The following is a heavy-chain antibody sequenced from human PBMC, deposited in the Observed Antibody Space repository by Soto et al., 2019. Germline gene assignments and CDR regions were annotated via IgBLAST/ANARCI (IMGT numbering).Heavy chain of an antibody. CDR3: AKDPQYDFWSGYYNFAMDV. Sequence: PGGPLRLSCSASGFTFSSYAMNWVRQAPGKGLEWVSGIGGSGESTYYPDSVKGRFTISRDNSKNTLYLEMNSLRVEDTAVYYCAKDPQYDFWSGYYNFAMDVWGQGTTVTVSS. J-gene: IGHJ6*02. D-gene: IGHD3-3*01. CDR1: GFTFSSYA. V-gene: IGHV3-23*01. CDR2: IGGSGEST.